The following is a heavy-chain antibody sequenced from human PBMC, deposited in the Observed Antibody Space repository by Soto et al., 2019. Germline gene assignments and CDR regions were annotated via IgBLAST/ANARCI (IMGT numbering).Heavy chain of an antibody. CDR3: ARLGYGDYGYYYYGMDV. Sequence: WWSWVRQPPGKGLEWMGRIDPSDSYTNYSPSFQGHVTISADKSISTAYLQWSSLKASDTAMYYCARLGYGDYGYYYYGMDVWGQGTTVTVSS. D-gene: IGHD4-17*01. CDR1: W. V-gene: IGHV5-10-1*01. J-gene: IGHJ6*02. CDR2: IDPSDSYT.